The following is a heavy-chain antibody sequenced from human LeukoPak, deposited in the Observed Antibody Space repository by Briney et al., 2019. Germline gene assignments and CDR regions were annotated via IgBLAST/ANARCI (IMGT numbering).Heavy chain of an antibody. CDR3: TTGPDRYYFDY. Sequence: PGGSLRLSCAASGFTFSNAWMSWVRQAPGKGLEWVGRIKSKTDGGTTDYAAPVKGRFTISRDDSKNTLYLQMNSLKTEDTAVYYRTTGPDRYYFDYWGQGTLVTVSS. V-gene: IGHV3-15*01. J-gene: IGHJ4*02. CDR1: GFTFSNAW. CDR2: IKSKTDGGTT.